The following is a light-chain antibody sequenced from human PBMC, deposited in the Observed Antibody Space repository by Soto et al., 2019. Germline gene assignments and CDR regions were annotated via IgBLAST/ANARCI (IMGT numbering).Light chain of an antibody. CDR1: QSVSSN. J-gene: IGKJ4*02. CDR2: GAY. Sequence: EIVMTQSPATLSVSPGERATLSCRASQSVSSNLAWYQQKPGQAPRLLIYGAYTRATGIPARFSGSGSGTEFTLTIRSLQPDDFATYYCKQLNSYRTWSCGGATKV. CDR3: KQLNSYRTWS. V-gene: IGKV3-15*01.